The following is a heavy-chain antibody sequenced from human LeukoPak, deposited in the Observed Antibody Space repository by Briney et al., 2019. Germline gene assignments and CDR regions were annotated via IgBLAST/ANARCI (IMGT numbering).Heavy chain of an antibody. V-gene: IGHV3-21*01. CDR3: ASLRIVGATGS. CDR2: ISSSSSYI. D-gene: IGHD1-26*01. CDR1: GFTFSSYS. J-gene: IGHJ4*02. Sequence: GGSLRLSCAASGFTFSSYSMNWVRQAPGKGLEWVSSISSSSSYIYYADSVKGRFTISRDNAKNSLYLQMNSLRAEDTAVYYCASLRIVGATGSWGQGTLVTVSS.